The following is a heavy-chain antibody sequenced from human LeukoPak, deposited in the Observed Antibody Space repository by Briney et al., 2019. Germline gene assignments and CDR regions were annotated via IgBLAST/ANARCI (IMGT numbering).Heavy chain of an antibody. V-gene: IGHV4-4*07. CDR1: GGSISSYY. D-gene: IGHD4-11*01. CDR3: ARDRFPYTVTFGGGKDWFDP. Sequence: PSETLSLTCTVSGGSISSYYWSWIRQPAGKGLEWIGRIYTSGSTNYNPSLKSRVTMSVDTSKNQFSLKLSSVTAADTAVYYCARDRFPYTVTFGGGKDWFDPWGQGTLVTVSS. J-gene: IGHJ5*02. CDR2: IYTSGST.